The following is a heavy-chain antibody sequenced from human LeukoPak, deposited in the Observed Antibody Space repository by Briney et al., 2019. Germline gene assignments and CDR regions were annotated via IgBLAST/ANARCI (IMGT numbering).Heavy chain of an antibody. CDR3: ARDHYGDYSNWFDP. Sequence: SQTLSLTCTVSGGSISSGDYYWSWIRQPPGKGLEWIGYIYYSGSTYYNPSLKSRVTISVDTSKNQFSLKLSSVTAADTAVYYCARDHYGDYSNWFDPWGQGTLVTVSS. CDR2: IYYSGST. CDR1: GGSISSGDYY. D-gene: IGHD4-17*01. J-gene: IGHJ5*02. V-gene: IGHV4-30-4*01.